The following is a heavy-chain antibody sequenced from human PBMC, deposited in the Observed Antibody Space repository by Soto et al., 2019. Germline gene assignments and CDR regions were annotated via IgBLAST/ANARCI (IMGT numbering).Heavy chain of an antibody. CDR1: GGSFSDFA. D-gene: IGHD2-2*02. Sequence: GASVKVSCKASGGSFSDFAFSWVRQAPGQGLEWMGGIIPMFAATKYAQRLQDRVTITADESTNTVYLALNSLTSEDTAIYYCARGAIAAVPAAISSYHDYTNYRFDSWGQGTLVTVSS. V-gene: IGHV1-69*13. CDR3: ARGAIAAVPAAISSYHDYTNYRFDS. CDR2: IIPMFAAT. J-gene: IGHJ4*02.